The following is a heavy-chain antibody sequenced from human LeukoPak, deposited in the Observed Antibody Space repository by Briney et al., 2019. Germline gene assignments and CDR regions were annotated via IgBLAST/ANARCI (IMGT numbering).Heavy chain of an antibody. V-gene: IGHV4-59*12. CDR2: IYYSGST. Sequence: SETLSLTCTVSGASISSSYWSWIRQSPGKGLEWIGYIYYSGSTNYNPSLNSRVTMSVDTSKNQFSLRLSSVTAADTAVYYCARDAAAAGSDYWGQGTLVTVSS. D-gene: IGHD6-13*01. J-gene: IGHJ4*02. CDR1: GASISSSY. CDR3: ARDAAAAGSDY.